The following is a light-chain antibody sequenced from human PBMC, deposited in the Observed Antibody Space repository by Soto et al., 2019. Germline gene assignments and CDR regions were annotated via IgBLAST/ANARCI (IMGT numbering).Light chain of an antibody. CDR3: SSSTTSINGVV. J-gene: IGLJ3*02. Sequence: QSALTQPASVSGSPGQSITISCTGTSSDVGGYNYVSWYQQHPGKAPKLINFEVSNRPSGVSNRFSGSKSGNTASLTISGLQTEDEADYYCSSSTTSINGVVFGGGTKLTVL. CDR2: EVS. CDR1: SSDVGGYNY. V-gene: IGLV2-14*01.